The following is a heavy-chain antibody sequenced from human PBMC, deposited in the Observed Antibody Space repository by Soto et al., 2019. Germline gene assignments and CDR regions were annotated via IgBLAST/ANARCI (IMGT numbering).Heavy chain of an antibody. J-gene: IGHJ4*02. CDR1: GYPFTSYG. V-gene: IGHV1-18*01. D-gene: IGHD6-19*01. CDR2: ISAYDDKT. CDR3: ARDRLIAVTGLLRN. Sequence: QVQLVRSGAEVKKPGASVKVSCKTSGYPFTSYGINWVRQAPGQGPEWMGWISAYDDKTIYSQKFQGRVTLTADTSTTTAYMELRGLGSDDTAVYYCARDRLIAVTGLLRNWGQGTLVTVSS.